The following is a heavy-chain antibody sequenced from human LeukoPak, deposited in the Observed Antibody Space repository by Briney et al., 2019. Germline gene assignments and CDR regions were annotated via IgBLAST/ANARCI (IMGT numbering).Heavy chain of an antibody. D-gene: IGHD3-9*01. V-gene: IGHV1-18*01. Sequence: ASVKVSCKASGYTFTSYGISWVRQAPGQGLEWMGWISAYNGNTNYAQKLQGRVTMTTDTSTSTACMELRSLRSDDTAVYYCARDLRYFDWANYGMDVWGQGTTVTVSS. CDR2: ISAYNGNT. CDR1: GYTFTSYG. J-gene: IGHJ6*02. CDR3: ARDLRYFDWANYGMDV.